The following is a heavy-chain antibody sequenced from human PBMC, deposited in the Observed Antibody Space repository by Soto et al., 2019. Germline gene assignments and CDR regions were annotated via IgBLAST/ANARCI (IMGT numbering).Heavy chain of an antibody. CDR1: GGTFSSYA. D-gene: IGHD4-17*01. V-gene: IGHV1-69*13. CDR3: ATPTTVTTFLHHYYYYGMDV. Sequence: SVKVSCKASGGTFSSYAISWVRQAPGQGLEWMGGIIPIFGTANYAQKFQGRVTITADESTSTAYMELSSLRSEDTAVYYCATPTTVTTFLHHYYYYGMDVWGQGTTVTVSS. CDR2: IIPIFGTA. J-gene: IGHJ6*02.